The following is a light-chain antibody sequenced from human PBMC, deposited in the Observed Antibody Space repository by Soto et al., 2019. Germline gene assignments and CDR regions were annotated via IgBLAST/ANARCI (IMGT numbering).Light chain of an antibody. CDR1: SSDVGGYNY. J-gene: IGLJ1*01. Sequence: LTQPASVSGFPGQSINISCTGTSSDVGGYNYVSWYQQHPGKAPKLMIYEVSNRPSGVSNRFSGSKSGNTASLTISGLQAEDEADYYCSSYTSSSTKVFGNGTKVTVL. V-gene: IGLV2-14*01. CDR2: EVS. CDR3: SSYTSSSTKV.